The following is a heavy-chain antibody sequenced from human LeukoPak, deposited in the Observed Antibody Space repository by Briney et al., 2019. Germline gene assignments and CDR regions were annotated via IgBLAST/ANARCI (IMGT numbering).Heavy chain of an antibody. V-gene: IGHV3-30*01. CDR3: ARDGSVLRFLEWLFFLDY. D-gene: IGHD3-3*01. J-gene: IGHJ4*02. CDR1: GFTFSSHA. CDR2: MSNDGSKK. Sequence: GKSLRLSCAASGFTFSSHALHWVRQAPGKGLEWVAIMSNDGSKKFYADSLKGRFTVSRDNSYNTLYLQMDSLRSEHTPVSFCARDGSVLRFLEWLFFLDYWGQGALVTVCS.